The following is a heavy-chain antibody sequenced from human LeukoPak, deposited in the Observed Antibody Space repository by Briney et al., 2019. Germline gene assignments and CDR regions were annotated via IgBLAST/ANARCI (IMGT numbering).Heavy chain of an antibody. D-gene: IGHD6-19*01. CDR1: GGSISSSSYY. J-gene: IGHJ3*02. Sequence: SETLSLTCTVSGGSISSSSYYWGWIRQPPGKGLEWIGSIYYSGSTYYNPSLKSRVTISVDTSKNQFSLKLSSVTAADTAVYYCARYSSGWYQDAFDIWGQGTMVTVSS. V-gene: IGHV4-39*07. CDR2: IYYSGST. CDR3: ARYSSGWYQDAFDI.